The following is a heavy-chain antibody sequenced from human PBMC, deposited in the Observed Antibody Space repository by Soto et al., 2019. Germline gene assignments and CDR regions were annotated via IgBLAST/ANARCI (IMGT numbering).Heavy chain of an antibody. CDR2: ISNDGSNE. CDR3: AKGEVRGIIPSYFDY. CDR1: GFTFRWFG. V-gene: IGHV3-30*18. Sequence: GGSLRLSCAGSGFTFRWFGMNWVRQAPGRGLEWVARISNDGSNEYYVDSVKGRFTISRDNSKNTLYLQMDSLRAEDTAVYYCAKGEVRGIIPSYFDYWGLGTLVTVSS. J-gene: IGHJ4*02. D-gene: IGHD3-10*01.